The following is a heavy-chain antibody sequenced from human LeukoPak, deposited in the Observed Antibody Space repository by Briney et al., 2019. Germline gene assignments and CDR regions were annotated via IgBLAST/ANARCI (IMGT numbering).Heavy chain of an antibody. CDR1: GGTFSSYA. Sequence: ASVKASCKASGGTFSSYAISWVRQAPGQGLEWMGRTIPILGIANYAQKFQGRVTITADKSTSTAYMELSSLRSEDTAVYYCAVNRIAARPYFDYWGQGTLVTVSS. V-gene: IGHV1-69*04. D-gene: IGHD6-6*01. CDR2: TIPILGIA. J-gene: IGHJ4*02. CDR3: AVNRIAARPYFDY.